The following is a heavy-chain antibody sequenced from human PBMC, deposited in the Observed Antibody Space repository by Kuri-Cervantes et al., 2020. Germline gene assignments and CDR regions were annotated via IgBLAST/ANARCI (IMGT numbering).Heavy chain of an antibody. D-gene: IGHD1-26*01. CDR2: IHGFKGDT. V-gene: IGHV1-18*01. CDR1: GYTFTNSG. J-gene: IGHJ4*02. Sequence: ASVKVSCKAPGYTFTNSGVSWVRQTDGHGLEWLGWIHGFKGDTRYAQRLQDRVTLTTDASTSTAYMELRSLRSDDAAVYYCARDRGRYHDFWGLGTLVTVSS. CDR3: ARDRGRYHDF.